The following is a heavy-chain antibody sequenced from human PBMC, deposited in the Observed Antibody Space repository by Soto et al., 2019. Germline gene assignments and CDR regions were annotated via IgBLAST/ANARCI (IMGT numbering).Heavy chain of an antibody. V-gene: IGHV4-34*01. CDR1: GESFSGYY. D-gene: IGHD2-15*01. CDR2: INHSGST. CDR3: ARASLACSGGSCYSIDFDY. J-gene: IGHJ4*02. Sequence: SETLSLTCAVYGESFSGYYWSWIRQPPGKGLEWIGEINHSGSTNYNPSLKSRVTISVDTSKNQFSLKLSSVTAADTAVYYCARASLACSGGSCYSIDFDYWGQGTLVTVSS.